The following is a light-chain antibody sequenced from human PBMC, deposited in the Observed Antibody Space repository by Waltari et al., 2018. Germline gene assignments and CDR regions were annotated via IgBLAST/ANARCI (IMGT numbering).Light chain of an antibody. CDR1: ESVLYSSNNKNH. J-gene: IGKJ4*01. CDR2: WAS. CDR3: QQYYSTPLT. V-gene: IGKV4-1*01. Sequence: DIVMTQSPESLAVSLGERATINCKSSESVLYSSNNKNHLAWYQQKPGRPPKLLLYWASTRKSGVPDRFSGSGSETDFTLTVTSLQAEDAAVYYCQQYYSTPLTFGGGTRVEI.